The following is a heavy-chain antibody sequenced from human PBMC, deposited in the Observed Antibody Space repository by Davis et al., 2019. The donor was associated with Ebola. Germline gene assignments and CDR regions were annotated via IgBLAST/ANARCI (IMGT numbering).Heavy chain of an antibody. J-gene: IGHJ6*04. CDR1: GYIFTSYT. CDR3: ARVLWFGGMDV. D-gene: IGHD3-10*01. V-gene: IGHV1-3*01. CDR2: INAANGNT. Sequence: ASVKVSCKASGYIFTSYTMHWVRQAPGQRLEWMGWINAANGNTKYSQKFQGRVTMTTDTSTSTAYMELRSLRSDDTAVYYCARVLWFGGMDVWGKGTTVTVSS.